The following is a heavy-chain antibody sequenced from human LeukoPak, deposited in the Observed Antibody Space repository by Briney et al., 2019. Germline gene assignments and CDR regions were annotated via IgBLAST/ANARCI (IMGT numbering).Heavy chain of an antibody. CDR1: GGTFSSYA. J-gene: IGHJ4*02. V-gene: IGHV1-69*13. CDR2: IIPIFGTA. CDR3: ASESSGREHFDY. Sequence: ASVKVSCKASGGTFSSYAISWVRQAPGQGLEWMGGIIPIFGTANYAQKFQGRVTITAGESTSTAYMELSSLRSEDTAVYYCASESSGREHFDYWGQGTLVTVSS. D-gene: IGHD1-26*01.